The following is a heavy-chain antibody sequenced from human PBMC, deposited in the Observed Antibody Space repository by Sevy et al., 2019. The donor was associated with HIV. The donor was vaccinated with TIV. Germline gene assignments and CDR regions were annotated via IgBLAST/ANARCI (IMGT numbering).Heavy chain of an antibody. D-gene: IGHD6-19*01. CDR1: GLTFSSYG. Sequence: GGSLRLSCAASGLTFSSYGMHWVRQAPGKGLDWVTVISYDGSNKYYADSVKGRFTISRDNSKNTLYLQMNSLRVEDTAVYYCAKGGQWLVRDWFDPWGQGTLVTVSS. J-gene: IGHJ5*02. CDR2: ISYDGSNK. CDR3: AKGGQWLVRDWFDP. V-gene: IGHV3-30*18.